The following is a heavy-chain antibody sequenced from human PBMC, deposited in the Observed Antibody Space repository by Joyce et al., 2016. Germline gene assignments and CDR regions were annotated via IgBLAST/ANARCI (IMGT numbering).Heavy chain of an antibody. D-gene: IGHD6-6*01. V-gene: IGHV3-74*01. CDR2: INTDGGST. J-gene: IGHJ5*02. CDR3: VRGISARPGGPNWFDP. CDR1: GFSFSGYW. Sequence: EVQLVESGGGLVQPGGSLRLSCAASGFSFSGYWIHWVRQAPGKGLVGGSRINTDGGSTRFADSVKGRFTISRDNAKNTLYLQMNSLRAEDTAVYYCVRGISARPGGPNWFDPWGQGTLVTVSS.